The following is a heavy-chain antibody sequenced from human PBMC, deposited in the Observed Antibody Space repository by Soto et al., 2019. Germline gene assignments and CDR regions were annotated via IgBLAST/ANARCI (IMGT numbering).Heavy chain of an antibody. D-gene: IGHD2-2*01. CDR3: AKNPVTVVGSTGFDS. J-gene: IGHJ5*01. CDR2: IKTDGTTT. Sequence: PGGSLRLSCEASGFTLSTYWMHWVRQVPGKGLVWVSRIKTDGTTTTYADSVKGRFSISRDNAKNMLYLQMNILRAEDTAIYYCAKNPVTVVGSTGFDSWGQGTLVTVSS. CDR1: GFTLSTYW. V-gene: IGHV3-74*03.